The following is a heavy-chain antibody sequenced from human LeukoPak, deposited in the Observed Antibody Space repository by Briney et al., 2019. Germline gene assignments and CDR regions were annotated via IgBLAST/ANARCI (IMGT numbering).Heavy chain of an antibody. Sequence: SETLSLTCAVYGGSFSGYYWSWIRQPPGKGLEWFGEINHSGSTNYNPSLKSRVTISVDTSKNQFSLKLSSVTAADTAVYYCARGRVTMVRGVIFDYWGQGTLVTVSS. CDR3: ARGRVTMVRGVIFDY. V-gene: IGHV4-34*01. CDR1: GGSFSGYY. CDR2: INHSGST. D-gene: IGHD3-10*01. J-gene: IGHJ4*02.